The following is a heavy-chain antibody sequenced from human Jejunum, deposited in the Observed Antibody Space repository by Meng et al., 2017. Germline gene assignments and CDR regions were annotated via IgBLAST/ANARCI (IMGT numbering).Heavy chain of an antibody. CDR2: IGGTSTDT. CDR3: TTDKPYSGYDY. CDR1: GFTFSSCT. D-gene: IGHD5-12*01. Sequence: GESLKISCAASGFTFSSCTMNWVRQAPGQGLEWLSSIGGTSTDTFYADSTKGRFTISRDNAKNSLYLQMNSLRAEDTAVYYCTTDKPYSGYDYWGQGTMVTVSS. J-gene: IGHJ4*02. V-gene: IGHV3-21*01.